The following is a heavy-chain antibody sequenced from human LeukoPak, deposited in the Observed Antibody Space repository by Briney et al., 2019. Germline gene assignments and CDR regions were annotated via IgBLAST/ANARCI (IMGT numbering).Heavy chain of an antibody. Sequence: GGSLRLSCAASGFTFSSYGMSWVRQAPGKGLEWVSAISGSGGSTYYADSVEGRFTISRDNRENSLYLQMNSLRPEDTALYYCAKDRAARGRGNYFYMDVWGKGTTVTVSS. V-gene: IGHV3-23*01. CDR2: ISGSGGST. CDR3: AKDRAARGRGNYFYMDV. CDR1: GFTFSSYG. J-gene: IGHJ6*03. D-gene: IGHD2/OR15-2a*01.